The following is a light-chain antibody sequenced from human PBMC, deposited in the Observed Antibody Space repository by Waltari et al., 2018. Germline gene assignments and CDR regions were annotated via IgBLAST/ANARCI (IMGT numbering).Light chain of an antibody. J-gene: IGLJ2*01. Sequence: SYVLTQPPSVSVAPGQTATLTCGGDNIGSHSVHWYHRKPGQAPVVVVYDDSDRPSGIPERFSGSNSGNTATLTISRVEAGDEADYDCQVWDRSSAHRHVVFGGGTKLTVL. CDR3: QVWDRSSAHRHVV. CDR1: NIGSHS. V-gene: IGLV3-21*02. CDR2: DDS.